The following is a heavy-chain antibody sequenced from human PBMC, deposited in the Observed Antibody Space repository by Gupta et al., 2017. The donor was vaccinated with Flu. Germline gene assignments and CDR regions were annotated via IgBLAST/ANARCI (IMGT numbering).Heavy chain of an antibody. J-gene: IGHJ4*02. Sequence: EVQLVESGGGLVKPGGSLRLSCAASGFTFSTYSMNWVRQAPGEGLEWVSSISSSSSYIYHANSVKGRFTISRDNANNSLYLQMNSLRAEDTAVYYCARYFGDPQHYDYWGLGTLVTVSS. CDR2: ISSSSSYI. D-gene: IGHD4-17*01. CDR1: GFTFSTYS. V-gene: IGHV3-21*01. CDR3: ARYFGDPQHYDY.